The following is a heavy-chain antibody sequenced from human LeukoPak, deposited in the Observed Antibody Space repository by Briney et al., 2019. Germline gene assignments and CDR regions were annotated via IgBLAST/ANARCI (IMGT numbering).Heavy chain of an antibody. CDR1: GYTFTSYD. Sequence: SVKVSCKASGYTFTSYDINWVRQAPGQGLEWMGGIIPIFGTANYAQKFQGRVTITTDESTSTAYMELSSLRSEDTAVYYCARVYNDAFDIWGQGTMVTVSS. J-gene: IGHJ3*02. CDR3: ARVYNDAFDI. CDR2: IIPIFGTA. D-gene: IGHD1-1*01. V-gene: IGHV1-69*05.